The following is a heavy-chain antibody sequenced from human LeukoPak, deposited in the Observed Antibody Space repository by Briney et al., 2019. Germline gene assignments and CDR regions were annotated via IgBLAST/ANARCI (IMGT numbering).Heavy chain of an antibody. V-gene: IGHV4-34*01. J-gene: IGHJ4*02. D-gene: IGHD6-6*01. CDR1: GGSFSGYY. CDR2: INHSGST. Sequence: SETLSLTCAVYGGSFSGYYWSWIRQPPGKGLEWIGEINHSGSTNYNPSLKSRVTISVDTSKNQFSLKLSSVTAADTAVYYCAREGSSSASDFDYWGQGTLVTVPS. CDR3: AREGSSSASDFDY.